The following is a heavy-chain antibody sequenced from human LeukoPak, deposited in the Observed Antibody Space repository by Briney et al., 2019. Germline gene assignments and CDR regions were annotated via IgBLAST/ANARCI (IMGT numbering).Heavy chain of an antibody. CDR3: ARHGDGYNRPLDS. Sequence: GESLKISCKGSGYSFTSHWIGWVRQMPGKGLEWMGIIYPGDSDTSYSPSFQGQVTISADKPTTTAYLRWSSLQASDTAMYYCARHGDGYNRPLDSWGQGTLVTVSS. D-gene: IGHD5-24*01. CDR2: IYPGDSDT. V-gene: IGHV5-51*01. CDR1: GYSFTSHW. J-gene: IGHJ4*02.